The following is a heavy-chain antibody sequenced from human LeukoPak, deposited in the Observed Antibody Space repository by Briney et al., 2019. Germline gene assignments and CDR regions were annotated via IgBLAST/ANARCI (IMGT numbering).Heavy chain of an antibody. V-gene: IGHV3-49*04. D-gene: IGHD3-10*01. Sequence: PGGSLRLSCTTSGFTFGDYAMSWVRQAPGKGLEWVGFIRSKAYGGTTEYAASVKGRFTISRDDPKSIAYLQMNSLKTEDTAVYYCTRLKYYYGSGSSYFDYWGQGTLVTVSS. J-gene: IGHJ4*02. CDR3: TRLKYYYGSGSSYFDY. CDR1: GFTFGDYA. CDR2: IRSKAYGGTT.